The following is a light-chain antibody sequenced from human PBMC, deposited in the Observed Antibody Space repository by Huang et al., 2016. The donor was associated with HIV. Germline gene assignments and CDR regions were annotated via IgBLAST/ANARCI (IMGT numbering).Light chain of an antibody. CDR1: QTINSY. CDR2: EAS. J-gene: IGKJ5*01. CDR3: QQRSNWPVIT. Sequence: EIVLTQSPATLSLSPGERATLSCRASQTINSYLAWYQQKPGQAPRLLIYEASTRSTGIPARFSGSESGTDFTLTISSLEVEDFAVYYCQQRSNWPVITFGQGTRLEIK. V-gene: IGKV3-11*01.